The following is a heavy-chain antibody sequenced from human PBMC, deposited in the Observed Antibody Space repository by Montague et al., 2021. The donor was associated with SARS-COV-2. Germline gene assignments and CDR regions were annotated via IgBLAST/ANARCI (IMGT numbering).Heavy chain of an antibody. Sequence: SETLSLTCTVAVGSIIMEYWRWIRQPTSKVQQPMWLVSYIVSTNYNPSLKSQGTISVDTSKNHFTLRLSSVTAADTAVYYCANFRRTQLLFGTLYYGMDVWGQGTTVTVSS. CDR2: VSYIVST. J-gene: IGHJ6*02. D-gene: IGHD2-2*01. CDR3: ANFRRTQLLFGTLYYGMDV. CDR1: VGSIIMEY. V-gene: IGHV4-59*01.